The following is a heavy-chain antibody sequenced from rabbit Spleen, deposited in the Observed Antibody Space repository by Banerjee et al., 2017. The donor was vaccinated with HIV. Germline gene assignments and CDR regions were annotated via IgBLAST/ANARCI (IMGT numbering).Heavy chain of an antibody. CDR2: IYVGSGGGT. V-gene: IGHV1S45*01. D-gene: IGHD7-1*01. J-gene: IGHJ5*01. Sequence: QEQLEESGGDLVKPEGSLTLTCTASGFSFNYSYWICWVRQAPGKGLEWIACIYVGSGGGTKYATWAKGRFPISRENAQNTVFLQMTSLTAADTATYFCARDGTGGNVNYWTDCLDLWGQGTLVTVS. CDR3: ARDGTGGNVNYWTDCLDL. CDR1: GFSFNYSYW.